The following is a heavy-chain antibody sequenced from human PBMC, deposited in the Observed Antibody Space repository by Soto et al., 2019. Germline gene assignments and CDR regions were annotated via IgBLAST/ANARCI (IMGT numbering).Heavy chain of an antibody. CDR2: IIPIFGTA. V-gene: IGHV1-69*13. D-gene: IGHD6-19*01. J-gene: IGHJ6*02. CDR1: GGTFSSYA. CDR3: ARSIAVAGTEYGMDV. Sequence: ASVKVSCKASGGTFSSYAISWVRQAPGQGLEWMGGIIPIFGTANYAQKFQGRVTITADESTSTAYMELSSLRSEDTAVYYCARSIAVAGTEYGMDVWGQGTTVTVSS.